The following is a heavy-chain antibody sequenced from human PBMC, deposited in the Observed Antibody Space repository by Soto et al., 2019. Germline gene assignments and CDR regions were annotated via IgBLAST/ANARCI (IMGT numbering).Heavy chain of an antibody. CDR2: IYSGGST. CDR1: GFTVSSNY. D-gene: IGHD4-17*01. J-gene: IGHJ4*02. V-gene: IGHV3-66*01. CDR3: ANTEVPRGLTGDYEPHYYFDY. Sequence: PGGSLRLSCAASGFTVSSNYMSWVRQAPGKGLEWVSVIYSGGSTYYADSVKGRFTISRDNSKNTLYLQMNSLRAEDTAVYYCANTEVPRGLTGDYEPHYYFDYWGQGTLVTVSS.